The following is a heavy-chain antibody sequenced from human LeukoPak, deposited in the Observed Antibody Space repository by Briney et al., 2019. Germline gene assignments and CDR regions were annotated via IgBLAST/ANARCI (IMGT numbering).Heavy chain of an antibody. Sequence: SETLSLTCTVSGGSISSYYWSWIRQPPGKGLEWIGYIYHSGSTYYNPSLKSRVTISVDRSKNQFSLKLSSVTAADTAVYYCASSIVGAYPIDYWGQGTLVTVSS. CDR2: IYHSGST. CDR3: ASSIVGAYPIDY. J-gene: IGHJ4*02. D-gene: IGHD1-26*01. CDR1: GGSISSYY. V-gene: IGHV4-59*12.